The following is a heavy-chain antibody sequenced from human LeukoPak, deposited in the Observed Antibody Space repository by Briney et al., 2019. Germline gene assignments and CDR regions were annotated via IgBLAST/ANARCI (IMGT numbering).Heavy chain of an antibody. J-gene: IGHJ6*02. CDR1: GYTFTVYY. CDR2: INPNSGGT. D-gene: IGHD3-10*01. V-gene: IGHV1-2*02. Sequence: ASVTVSFTASGYTFTVYYMHWVRQAPGQGLEWMGWINPNSGGTNYPQKFQGSVTMTRDTSISNAYIELSRLRSDEPAVYYCAKDPQLLWFGELLRSAGMEVWGQGTRVTVSS. CDR3: AKDPQLLWFGELLRSAGMEV.